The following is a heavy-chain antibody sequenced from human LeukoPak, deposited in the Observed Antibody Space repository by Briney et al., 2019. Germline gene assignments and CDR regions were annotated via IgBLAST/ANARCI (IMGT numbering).Heavy chain of an antibody. D-gene: IGHD3-16*02. CDR2: ISSSFTT. J-gene: IGHJ4*02. Sequence: GGSLRLSCVASGVTFRNYEMNWVRQAPGKGLEWVSYISSSFTTNYADSMKGRFTISRDNAKNSLYLEMNSLRAEDTAVYYCARLYSYDSLDYWGQGTLVTVSS. CDR3: ARLYSYDSLDY. V-gene: IGHV3-48*03. CDR1: GVTFRNYE.